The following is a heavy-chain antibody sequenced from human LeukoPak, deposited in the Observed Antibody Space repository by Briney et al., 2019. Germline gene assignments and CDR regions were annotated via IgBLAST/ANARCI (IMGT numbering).Heavy chain of an antibody. Sequence: ASVKVSCKASGYIFISYGISWVRQAPGQGLEWMGWISAYNGNTKYAQKLQGRVTMTTDTSTSTAYMELRSLRSDDTAVYYCAKGGKGFPLGLRFDSWGQGTLVSVSS. V-gene: IGHV1-18*01. CDR1: GYIFISYG. CDR3: AKGGKGFPLGLRFDS. D-gene: IGHD2-21*01. CDR2: ISAYNGNT. J-gene: IGHJ4*02.